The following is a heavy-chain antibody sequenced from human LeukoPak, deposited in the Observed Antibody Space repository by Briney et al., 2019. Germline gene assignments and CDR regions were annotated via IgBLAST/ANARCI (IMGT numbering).Heavy chain of an antibody. J-gene: IGHJ4*02. V-gene: IGHV3-23*01. CDR1: GFTFSSYA. CDR3: AKWGCSGGSCYPFDY. CDR2: ISGTGNRT. Sequence: GGSLRLSCAASGFTFSSYAMGWVRQAPGKGLEWVSAISGTGNRTYYADSVKGRFTISRDNSKNTLYLQMNSLRAGDTAVYYCAKWGCSGGSCYPFDYWGQGTLVTVSS. D-gene: IGHD2-15*01.